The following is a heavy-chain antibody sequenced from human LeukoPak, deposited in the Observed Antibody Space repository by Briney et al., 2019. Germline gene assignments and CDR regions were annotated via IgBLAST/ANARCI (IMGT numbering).Heavy chain of an antibody. CDR3: GGLTGGMTRLDY. V-gene: IGHV4-39*01. Sequence: KPSETLSLTCTVSGDSISSSNYYWGWIRQPPGKGLEWIGSIHYGGTTFYNPSLNNRVTISVDTSKSQFSLKLSSVSAADTAVYYRGGLTGGMTRLDYWGQGTLVTVSS. D-gene: IGHD1-14*01. CDR1: GDSISSSNYY. CDR2: IHYGGTT. J-gene: IGHJ4*02.